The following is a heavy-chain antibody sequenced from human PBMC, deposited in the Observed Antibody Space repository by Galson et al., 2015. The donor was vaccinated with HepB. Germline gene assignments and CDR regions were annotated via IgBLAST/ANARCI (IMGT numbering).Heavy chain of an antibody. J-gene: IGHJ6*03. D-gene: IGHD2-2*01. CDR3: AKDGIYCSSTSCQIPMGYYYYYYMDV. Sequence: SPRLSCAASGFTFSSYGMHWVRQAPGKGLEWVAVISYDGSNKYYADSVKGRFTISRDNSKNTLYLQMNSLRAEDTAVYYCAKDGIYCSSTSCQIPMGYYYYYYMDVWGKGTTVTVSS. CDR1: GFTFSSYG. V-gene: IGHV3-30*18. CDR2: ISYDGSNK.